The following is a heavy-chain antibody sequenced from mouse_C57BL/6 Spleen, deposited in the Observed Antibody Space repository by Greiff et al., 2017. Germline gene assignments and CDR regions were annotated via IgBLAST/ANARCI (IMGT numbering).Heavy chain of an antibody. CDR3: ARGDDGYYGY. CDR1: GYSITSGFY. D-gene: IGHD2-3*01. CDR2: ISYDGSN. Sequence: VQLKESGPGLVKPSQSLSPTCPVTGYSITSGFYWNWIRQFPGNKLEWMGYISYDGSNNYNPSLKNRIPITRDTSKNQFFLKLNSVTTEDTATYYCARGDDGYYGYWGQGTTLTVSS. J-gene: IGHJ2*01. V-gene: IGHV3-6*01.